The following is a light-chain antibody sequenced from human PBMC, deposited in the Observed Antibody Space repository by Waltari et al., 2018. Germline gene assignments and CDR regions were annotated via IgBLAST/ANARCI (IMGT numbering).Light chain of an antibody. J-gene: IGKJ2*01. V-gene: IGKV1-5*03. CDR3: QQYNSRRT. CDR2: KAS. Sequence: DIQMTQSPSTLSASVGDRVTITFRASQSISSWLAWYQQKPGKAPMLLIYKASSLEGGVPSRFSGSGSGTEFTLTISSLQPDDFATYYCQQYNSRRTFGQGTKLEIK. CDR1: QSISSW.